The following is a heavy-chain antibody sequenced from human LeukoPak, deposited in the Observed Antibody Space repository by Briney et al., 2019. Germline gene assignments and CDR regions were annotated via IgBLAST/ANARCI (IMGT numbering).Heavy chain of an antibody. D-gene: IGHD2-21*02. J-gene: IGHJ6*03. CDR2: INPNSGGT. V-gene: IGHV1-2*02. Sequence: GASVTVSCKASGYTFTGYYMHWVRQAPGRGLEWMGWINPNSGGTNYAQKFQGRVTMTRDTSISTAYMELRSLRSDDTAVYYCARVTVPTAIIRNYYYYMDVWGKGTTVTISS. CDR3: ARVTVPTAIIRNYYYYMDV. CDR1: GYTFTGYY.